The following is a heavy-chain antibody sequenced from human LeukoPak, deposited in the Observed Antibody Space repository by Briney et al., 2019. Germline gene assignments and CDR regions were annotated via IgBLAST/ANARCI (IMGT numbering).Heavy chain of an antibody. CDR3: ATNSTVTTDYYYGMDV. CDR2: INPSGGST. V-gene: IGHV1-46*01. CDR1: GYTFTSYY. Sequence: ASVKVSCKASGYTFTSYYMHWVRQAPGQGLEWMELINPSGGSTSYAQKFQGRVTMTRDTSTSTVYMELSSLRSEDTAVYYCATNSTVTTDYYYGMDVWGQGTTVTVSS. J-gene: IGHJ6*02. D-gene: IGHD4-17*01.